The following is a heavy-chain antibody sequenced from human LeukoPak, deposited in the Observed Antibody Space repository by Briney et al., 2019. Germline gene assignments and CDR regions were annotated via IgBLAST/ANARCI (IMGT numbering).Heavy chain of an antibody. CDR3: ARGVMSSGSYYFDY. D-gene: IGHD1-26*01. J-gene: IGHJ4*02. CDR1: GGSFSGYY. V-gene: IGHV4-34*01. Sequence: PSETLSLTCAVYGGSFSGYYWSWIRQPPGKGLEWIGEINHSGSTNYNPSLKSRVTISVDTSKNQFSLKLSSVTAADTAVYYCARGVMSSGSYYFDYWGQGTLVTVSS. CDR2: INHSGST.